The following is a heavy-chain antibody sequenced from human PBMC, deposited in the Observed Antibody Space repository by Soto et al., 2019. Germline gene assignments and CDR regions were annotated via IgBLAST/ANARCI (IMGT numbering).Heavy chain of an antibody. Sequence: VQLVESGGGLIQPGGSLRLSCAASGFTVSSNYMNWVRQAPGKGLEWVSVIYNDGGTFYADSVKGRFTVSRDNSQNTVYLQMNSLRAEDTAVYYCAREFPGTVPHDHYYGMEVWGQGTTVTVSS. CDR3: AREFPGTVPHDHYYGMEV. CDR2: IYNDGGT. D-gene: IGHD3-10*01. V-gene: IGHV3-53*01. J-gene: IGHJ6*02. CDR1: GFTVSSNY.